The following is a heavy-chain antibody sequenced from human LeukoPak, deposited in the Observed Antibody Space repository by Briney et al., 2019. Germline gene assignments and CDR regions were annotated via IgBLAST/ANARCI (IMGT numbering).Heavy chain of an antibody. CDR1: GDSVSSNSAA. J-gene: IGHJ5*02. Sequence: SQTLSLTCAISGDSVSSNSAAWNWIRQSPSRGLEWLGRTYYRSKWYNDYAVSVKSRITINPDTSKNQFSLQLNSVTPEDTAVYYCAREEYYYGSGSYYFPDWFDPWGQGTLSPSPQ. CDR2: TYYRSKWYN. D-gene: IGHD3-10*01. CDR3: AREEYYYGSGSYYFPDWFDP. V-gene: IGHV6-1*01.